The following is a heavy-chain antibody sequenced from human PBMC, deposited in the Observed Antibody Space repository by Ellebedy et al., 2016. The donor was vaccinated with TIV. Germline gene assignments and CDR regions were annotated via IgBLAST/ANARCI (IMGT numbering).Heavy chain of an antibody. Sequence: SVKVSXXASGGTFSSYAISWVRQAPGQGLEWMGNIIPILSSPNYAQKFHGRLTIAADESASTAYMELSSLRSEDTAMYYCAMSSAPEAYWGQGTLVTVSS. CDR3: AMSSAPEAY. CDR1: GGTFSSYA. D-gene: IGHD3-3*01. CDR2: IIPILSSP. J-gene: IGHJ4*02. V-gene: IGHV1-69*13.